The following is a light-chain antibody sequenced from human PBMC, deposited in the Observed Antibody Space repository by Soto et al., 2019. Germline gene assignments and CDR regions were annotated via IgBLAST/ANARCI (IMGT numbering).Light chain of an antibody. Sequence: ETVMTQSPATLSVSPGERATLSCRASQSVGSNLAWYQQKPGQAPRRLIYGASTRATAIPARFSGSGSRTEFTLTITSLQSEDVAVYYYQQYNNWPPWTSGQGTKVEIK. J-gene: IGKJ1*01. CDR3: QQYNNWPPWT. V-gene: IGKV3-15*01. CDR2: GAS. CDR1: QSVGSN.